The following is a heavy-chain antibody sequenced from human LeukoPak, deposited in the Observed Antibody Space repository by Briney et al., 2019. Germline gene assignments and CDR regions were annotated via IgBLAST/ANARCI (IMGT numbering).Heavy chain of an antibody. D-gene: IGHD1-26*01. CDR1: GFTFSSYA. CDR3: ARGAGVEATSDDY. J-gene: IGHJ4*02. Sequence: GGSLRLSCAASGFTFSSYAMHWVRQAPGKGLEWVAVISYDGSNKYYADSVKGRFTISRDNSKNTLYLQMNSLRAEDTAVYYCARGAGVEATSDDYWGQGTLVTVSS. V-gene: IGHV3-30-3*01. CDR2: ISYDGSNK.